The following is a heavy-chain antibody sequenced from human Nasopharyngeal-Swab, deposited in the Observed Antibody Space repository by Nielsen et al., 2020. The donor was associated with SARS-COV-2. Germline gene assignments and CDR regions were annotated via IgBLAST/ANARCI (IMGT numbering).Heavy chain of an antibody. CDR2: IGDKAHNYAT. J-gene: IGHJ4*02. D-gene: IGHD4/OR15-4a*01. CDR1: GFVFSGSA. V-gene: IGHV3-73*01. Sequence: GGSPRLSCVASGFVFSGSAIHWVRQASGKGLEWVGRIGDKAHNYATTYAASVKGRFTISRDDSKNTAFLQMDSLNTEDTALYYCTTDYYFDYWGQGTLVTVSS. CDR3: TTDYYFDY.